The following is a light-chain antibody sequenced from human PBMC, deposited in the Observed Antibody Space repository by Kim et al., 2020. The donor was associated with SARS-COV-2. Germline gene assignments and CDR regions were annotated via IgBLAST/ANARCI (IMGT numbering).Light chain of an antibody. J-gene: IGKJ2*01. CDR2: GAS. Sequence: WSPGERATLPCRASQSVSSTFLAWYQQKPGQPPRLLIYGASSRATGIPDRFSGSGSGTDFTLTISRLEPEDFAVYYCQQFGGSSYTFGQGTKLEI. CDR1: QSVSSTF. CDR3: QQFGGSSYT. V-gene: IGKV3-20*01.